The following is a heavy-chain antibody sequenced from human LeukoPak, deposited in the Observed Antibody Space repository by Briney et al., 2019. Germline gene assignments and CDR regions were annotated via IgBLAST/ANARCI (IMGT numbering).Heavy chain of an antibody. CDR2: IRYDGSNK. J-gene: IGHJ4*02. Sequence: PGGSLRLSCAASGFTFSSYGMHWVRQAPGKELEWVAFIRYDGSNKYYADSVKGRFTISRDNSKNTLYLQMNSLRAEDTAVYYCAKDSRNYYYDSSGYYYGMNYWGKGTLVTVSS. D-gene: IGHD3-22*01. V-gene: IGHV3-30*02. CDR3: AKDSRNYYYDSSGYYYGMNY. CDR1: GFTFSSYG.